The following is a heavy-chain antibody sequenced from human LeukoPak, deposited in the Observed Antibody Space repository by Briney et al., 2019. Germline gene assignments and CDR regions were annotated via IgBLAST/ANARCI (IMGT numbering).Heavy chain of an antibody. CDR1: GGSIGSSSYY. CDR2: IYYSGST. Sequence: SEILSLTCTVSGGSIGSSSYYWGWIRQPPGKGLEWIGSIYYSGSTYYNPSLKSRVTISVDTSKNQFSLKLSSVTAADTAVYYCARAFEYYDSSGYDYWGQGTLVTVSS. V-gene: IGHV4-39*07. CDR3: ARAFEYYDSSGYDY. J-gene: IGHJ4*02. D-gene: IGHD3-22*01.